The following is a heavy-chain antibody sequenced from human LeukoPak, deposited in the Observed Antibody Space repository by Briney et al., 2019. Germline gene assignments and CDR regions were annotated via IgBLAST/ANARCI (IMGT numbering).Heavy chain of an antibody. D-gene: IGHD1-14*01. J-gene: IGHJ4*02. CDR1: GGSISSSY. CDR2: IYNTGTT. CDR3: ARHEPPGARRHLDY. V-gene: IGHV4-59*08. Sequence: PSETLSLTCNVSGGSISSSYWSWIRQPPGKGLEWVRYIYNTGTTNYNPSLNSRVTISVDTSKNQLSLRLSSVTAADTAVYYCARHEPPGARRHLDYWGQGTLVTVSS.